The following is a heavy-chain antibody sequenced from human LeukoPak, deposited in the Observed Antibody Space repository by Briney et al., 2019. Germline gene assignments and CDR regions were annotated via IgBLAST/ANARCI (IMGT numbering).Heavy chain of an antibody. D-gene: IGHD6-19*01. J-gene: IGHJ4*02. CDR1: GGSISSSS. CDR3: ARQGGWPSDY. V-gene: IGHV3-21*01. CDR2: ISSSSSYI. Sequence: ETLSLTCTVSGGSISSSSYYWGWIRQAPGKGLEWVSSISSSSSYIYYADSVKGRFTISRDNAKNSLYLQMNSLRAEDTAVYYCARQGGWPSDYWGQGTLVTVSS.